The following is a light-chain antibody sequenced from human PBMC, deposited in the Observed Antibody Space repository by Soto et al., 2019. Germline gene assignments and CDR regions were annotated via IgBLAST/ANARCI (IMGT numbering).Light chain of an antibody. CDR3: QSYDSSLSVHVV. CDR2: GNS. J-gene: IGLJ2*01. Sequence: QLVLTPPPSVSGAPGQRVTISCTGSSSNIGAGYDVHWYQQLPGTAPKLLIYGNSNRPSGVPDRFSGSKSGTSASLAITGLQAEDEADYYCQSYDSSLSVHVVFGGGTKLTVL. CDR1: SSNIGAGYD. V-gene: IGLV1-40*01.